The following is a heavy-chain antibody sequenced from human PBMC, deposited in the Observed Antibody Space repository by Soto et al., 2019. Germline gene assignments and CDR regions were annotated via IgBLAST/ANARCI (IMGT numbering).Heavy chain of an antibody. CDR2: ISGSGGST. Sequence: GGSLRLSCAASGFTFSSYAMSWVRQAPGKGLEWVSAISGSGGSTYYADSVKGRFTISRDNSKNTLYLQMNSLRAEDTAVYYCASPRVTTHPTQPQYYGMDVWGQGTTVTVSS. CDR1: GFTFSSYA. D-gene: IGHD4-4*01. V-gene: IGHV3-23*01. J-gene: IGHJ6*02. CDR3: ASPRVTTHPTQPQYYGMDV.